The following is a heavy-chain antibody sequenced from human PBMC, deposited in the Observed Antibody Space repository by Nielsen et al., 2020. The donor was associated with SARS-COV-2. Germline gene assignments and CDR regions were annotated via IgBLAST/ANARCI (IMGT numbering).Heavy chain of an antibody. CDR1: GFSVSDYY. D-gene: IGHD1/OR15-1a*01. Sequence: GGSLRLSCAVSGFSVSDYYMSWVRQAPGKGLEFVSFVDKSYNRYYMKSVRGRFTISRDNSENTLHLEMNNLRAEDTALYYCARGQTSLDVWGRGTFVSVSS. CDR2: VDKSYNR. J-gene: IGHJ2*01. CDR3: ARGQTSLDV. V-gene: IGHV3-53*01.